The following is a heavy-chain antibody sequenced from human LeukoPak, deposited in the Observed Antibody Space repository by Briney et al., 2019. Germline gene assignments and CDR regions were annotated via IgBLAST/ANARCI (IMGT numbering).Heavy chain of an antibody. Sequence: SGGSLRLSCAASGLTFSSYDLHWVRQATGSGLEWVSAIGTAGDTYYRGSVKGRFTISRENANNSLFLQMNSLRAEDTAVYYCARAYSSRWYVIDYWGQGALVTVSS. CDR3: ARAYSSRWYVIDY. V-gene: IGHV3-13*04. J-gene: IGHJ4*02. CDR1: GLTFSSYD. D-gene: IGHD6-13*01. CDR2: IGTAGDT.